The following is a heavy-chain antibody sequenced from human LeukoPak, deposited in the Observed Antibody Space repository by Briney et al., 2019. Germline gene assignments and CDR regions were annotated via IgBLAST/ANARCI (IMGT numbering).Heavy chain of an antibody. D-gene: IGHD2-15*01. J-gene: IGHJ3*02. CDR2: MNPNSGNT. CDR3: ARRKYCSGGSCYAGAFDI. CDR1: GYTFTSYD. V-gene: IGHV1-8*01. Sequence: ASVKVSCKASGYTFTSYDINWVRQATGQGLEWMGWMNPNSGNTGYAQKFQGRVTMTRNTSISTAYMELSSLRSEDTAVYYCARRKYCSGGSCYAGAFDIWGRGTMVTVSS.